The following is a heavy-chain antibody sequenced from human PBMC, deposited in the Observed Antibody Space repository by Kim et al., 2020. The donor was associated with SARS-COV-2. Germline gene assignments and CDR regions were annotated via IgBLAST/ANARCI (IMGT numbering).Heavy chain of an antibody. Sequence: SETLSLTCAVYGGSFSGYYWSWIRQPPGKGLEWIGEIDHSGSTNYNPSLKSRVTISVDTSKNQFSLKLSSVTAADTAVYYCARGLVVGSSGWYGLLRRSSYYFDYWGQGTLVTVSS. CDR2: IDHSGST. CDR1: GGSFSGYY. CDR3: ARGLVVGSSGWYGLLRRSSYYFDY. D-gene: IGHD6-19*01. V-gene: IGHV4-34*01. J-gene: IGHJ4*02.